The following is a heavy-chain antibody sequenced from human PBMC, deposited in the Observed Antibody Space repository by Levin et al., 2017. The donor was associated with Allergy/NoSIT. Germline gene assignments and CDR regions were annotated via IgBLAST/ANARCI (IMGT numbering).Heavy chain of an antibody. CDR3: ARKEIVFEPYCGGDCSRGFDP. CDR2: MNPNSGNT. Sequence: ASVKVSCKASGYTFTSYDINWVRQATGQGLEWMGWMNPNSGNTGYAEKFQGRVTMTRNTSISTAYMELSSLRSEDTAVYYCARKEIVFEPYCGGDCSRGFDPWGQGTLVTVSS. J-gene: IGHJ5*02. V-gene: IGHV1-8*01. CDR1: GYTFTSYD. D-gene: IGHD2-21*02.